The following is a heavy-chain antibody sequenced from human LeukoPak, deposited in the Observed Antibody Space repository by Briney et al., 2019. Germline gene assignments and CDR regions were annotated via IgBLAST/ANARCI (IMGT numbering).Heavy chain of an antibody. CDR2: IDAGNGNT. J-gene: IGHJ4*02. D-gene: IGHD2-2*01. Sequence: ASVKVSCKASGYTFTSYAMHWVSQAPGQRLEWMGWIDAGNGNTKYSQKFQGRVTITRDTSASTAYMELSSLRSEDTAVYYCARVADCSSTSCYLLYYFDYWGQGTLVTVSS. CDR1: GYTFTSYA. V-gene: IGHV1-3*01. CDR3: ARVADCSSTSCYLLYYFDY.